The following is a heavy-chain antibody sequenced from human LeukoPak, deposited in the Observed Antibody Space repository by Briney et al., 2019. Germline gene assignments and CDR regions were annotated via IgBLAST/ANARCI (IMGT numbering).Heavy chain of an antibody. Sequence: ASVKASCKASGYTFTSYGISWVRQAPGQGLEWMGWISAYNGNTNYAQKLQGRVTMTTDTSTSTAYIELRSLTSDDTAAYYCAREWWGYDVLTGDNWFDPWGQGTLVTVSS. D-gene: IGHD3-9*01. J-gene: IGHJ5*02. V-gene: IGHV1-18*01. CDR3: AREWWGYDVLTGDNWFDP. CDR1: GYTFTSYG. CDR2: ISAYNGNT.